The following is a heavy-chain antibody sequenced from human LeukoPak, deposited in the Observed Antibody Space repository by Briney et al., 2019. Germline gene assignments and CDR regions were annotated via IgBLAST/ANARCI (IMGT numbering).Heavy chain of an antibody. CDR3: GRDSARGYGSGSRVDY. V-gene: IGHV6-1*01. Sequence: SQTLSLTCAISGDSVSSTSAAWNWIRQSPSVGLEWLGRTYYRSKWSNDYAISVRSRITINRDTSKNQFALQLNSVTPEETAVYYCGRDSARGYGSGSRVDYWGQGTLVTVSS. CDR2: TYYRSKWSN. J-gene: IGHJ4*02. CDR1: GDSVSSTSAA. D-gene: IGHD3-10*01.